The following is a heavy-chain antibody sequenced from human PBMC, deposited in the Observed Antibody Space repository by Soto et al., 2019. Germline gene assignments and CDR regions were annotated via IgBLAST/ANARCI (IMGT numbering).Heavy chain of an antibody. Sequence: ASVKVSCKASGYTFTSYDINWVRQATGQGLEWMGWMNPNSGNTGYAQKFQGRVTMTRNTSISKAYMELSSLRSEDTAVYYCASQRYYDFWSGYLLPYYYYGMDVWGQGTTVTVSS. J-gene: IGHJ6*02. D-gene: IGHD3-3*01. CDR3: ASQRYYDFWSGYLLPYYYYGMDV. V-gene: IGHV1-8*01. CDR2: MNPNSGNT. CDR1: GYTFTSYD.